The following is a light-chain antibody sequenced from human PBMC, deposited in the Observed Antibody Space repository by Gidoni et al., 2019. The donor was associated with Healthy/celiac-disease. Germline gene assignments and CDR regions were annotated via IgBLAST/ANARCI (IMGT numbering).Light chain of an antibody. CDR3: AAWDDSLNGWV. J-gene: IGLJ3*02. V-gene: IGLV1-36*01. Sequence: QSVLTQPPSVSEAPRQRVTISCSGSSSNNGNNAVNWYQQVPGKAPKLLIYYDDLLPSGVSDRFSGSKSGTSASLAISGLQSEDEADDYCAAWDDSLNGWVFGGGTKLTVL. CDR1: SSNNGNNA. CDR2: YDD.